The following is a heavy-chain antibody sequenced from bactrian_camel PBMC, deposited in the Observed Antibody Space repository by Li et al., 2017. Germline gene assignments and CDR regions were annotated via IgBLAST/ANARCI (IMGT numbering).Heavy chain of an antibody. V-gene: IGHV3S35*01. CDR1: GFTASGSLFSDYD. CDR2: ISRTGGNT. CDR3: VNGGVFYIGSY. J-gene: IGHJ4*01. Sequence: QLVESGGGTVRPGGSLTLSCAGSGFTASGSLFSDYDMSWVRQAPGKGLEWVSSISRTGGNTNYADAVKGRVTISRDNAKNTVYLQMNSLKLEDTAVYYCVNGGVFYIGSYWGQGTQVTVS. D-gene: IGHD7*01.